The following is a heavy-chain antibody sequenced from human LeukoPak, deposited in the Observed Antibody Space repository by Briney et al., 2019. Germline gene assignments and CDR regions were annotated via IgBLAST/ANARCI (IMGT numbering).Heavy chain of an antibody. Sequence: ASVKVSCKVSGYTLTELSMHWVRQAPGKGLEWMGGFDPEDGEAIYAQKFQGRVTMTEDTSTDTAYMELSSLRSEDTAVYYCATTHTLPQVGATTPDVDYWGQGTLVTVSS. CDR2: FDPEDGEA. CDR1: GYTLTELS. V-gene: IGHV1-24*01. J-gene: IGHJ4*02. CDR3: ATTHTLPQVGATTPDVDY. D-gene: IGHD1-26*01.